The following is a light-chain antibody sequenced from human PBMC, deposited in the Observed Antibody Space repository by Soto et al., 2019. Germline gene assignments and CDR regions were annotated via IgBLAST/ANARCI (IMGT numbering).Light chain of an antibody. Sequence: DIQMTQSPSSLSASVEDRVIITCRASQSISNHLNWYQQKPGKAPKLLIFAASSLQSGVPSRFSGSRSGPDFTLTISSLQPEDFATYYCQQSYTSWWTFGQGTKV. J-gene: IGKJ1*01. V-gene: IGKV1-39*01. CDR3: QQSYTSWWT. CDR1: QSISNH. CDR2: AAS.